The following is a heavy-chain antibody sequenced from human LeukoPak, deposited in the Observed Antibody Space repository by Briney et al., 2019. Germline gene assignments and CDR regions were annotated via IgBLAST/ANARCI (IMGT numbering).Heavy chain of an antibody. V-gene: IGHV1-69*06. CDR2: IIPIFCTA. CDR1: GYTFSSYA. Sequence: ASVKVSCKTSGYTFSSYAISWVRQAPGQGLEWMGGIIPIFCTANYAQKFQGRVTITADKSTSTAYMELSSLRSEDTAVYYCARGGYSYGYHGWFDPWGQGTLVTVSS. D-gene: IGHD5-18*01. J-gene: IGHJ5*02. CDR3: ARGGYSYGYHGWFDP.